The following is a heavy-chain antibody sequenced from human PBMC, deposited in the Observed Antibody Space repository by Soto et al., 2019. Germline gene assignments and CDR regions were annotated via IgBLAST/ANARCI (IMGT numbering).Heavy chain of an antibody. CDR1: GYTFSSYD. V-gene: IGHV1-8*01. CDR2: MNPKSGHT. J-gene: IGHJ6*02. CDR3: ARTDGDLDV. Sequence: QVQLVQSGAEVKKPGASVKVSCKASGYTFSSYDINWVRQATGQGLEWMGWMNPKSGHTGSAQKFQGRVTMTRDTSISTAYMELSSLRSEDTAIYYCARTDGDLDVWDQGTTVTVSS. D-gene: IGHD4-17*01.